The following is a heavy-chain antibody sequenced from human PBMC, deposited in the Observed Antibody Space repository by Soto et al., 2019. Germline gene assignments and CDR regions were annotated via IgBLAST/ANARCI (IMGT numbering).Heavy chain of an antibody. D-gene: IGHD2-15*01. CDR3: ARAPYCSGGSCYCENWFDX. V-gene: IGHV6-1*01. Sequence: SQTLSLTCSISGDSVSSNSAAWNWIRQSPSIGLECVGRTYYRSKWYNYYAVSLKSRITINPDTSKNQFSLQLNYVTPEDTAVYYCARAPYCSGGSCYCENWFDXWGQGTLVTVSX. J-gene: IGHJ5*02. CDR1: GDSVSSNSAA. CDR2: TYYRSKWYN.